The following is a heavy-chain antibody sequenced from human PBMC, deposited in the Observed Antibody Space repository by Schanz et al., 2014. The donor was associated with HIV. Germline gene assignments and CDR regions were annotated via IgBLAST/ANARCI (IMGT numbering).Heavy chain of an antibody. CDR2: IKEDGSEI. CDR3: ARGLVT. V-gene: IGHV3-7*01. CDR1: GFTFSRHW. J-gene: IGHJ4*02. Sequence: EVHLVESGGGLVQPGGSLRLSCAASGFTFSRHWLTWGRQVPGKGLEWVANIKEDGSEINYVDSVKGRFTISRDNAKNTLHLQMNSLRVEDTAVYFCARGLVTWGQGTLVTVSS. D-gene: IGHD2-21*02.